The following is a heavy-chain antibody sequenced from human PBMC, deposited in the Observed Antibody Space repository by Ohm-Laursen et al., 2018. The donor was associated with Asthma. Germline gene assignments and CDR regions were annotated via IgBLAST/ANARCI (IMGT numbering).Heavy chain of an antibody. CDR2: MNPNSGNT. D-gene: IGHD6-13*01. Sequence: ASVKVSCKASGNTFSDYYLHWVRQAPGQGLEWMGWMNPNSGNTGYAQKFQGRVTMTRNTSISTAYMELSSLRSEDTAVYYCARGPYSSSWGQGTLVTVSS. J-gene: IGHJ4*02. CDR1: GNTFSDYY. CDR3: ARGPYSSS. V-gene: IGHV1-8*02.